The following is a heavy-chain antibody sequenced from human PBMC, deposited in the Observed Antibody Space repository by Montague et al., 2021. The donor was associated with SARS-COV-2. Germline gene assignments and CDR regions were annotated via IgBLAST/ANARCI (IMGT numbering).Heavy chain of an antibody. D-gene: IGHD6-13*01. CDR2: LYASGST. CDR3: ARDLSSGWSYWLDP. CDR1: GGYISSGSYY. Sequence: TLSLTCTVSGGYISSGSYYWSWIRQPAGRGMEWIGRLYASGSTKYNPSLQSRVTISVDTSKNQFSLKVSSVTAADTAVYYCARDLSSGWSYWLDPWGQGTLVTVSS. V-gene: IGHV4-61*02. J-gene: IGHJ5*02.